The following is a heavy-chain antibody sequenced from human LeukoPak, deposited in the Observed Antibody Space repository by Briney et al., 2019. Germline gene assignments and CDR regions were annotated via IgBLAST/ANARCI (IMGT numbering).Heavy chain of an antibody. CDR3: AKSESSGYHRFHNDY. V-gene: IGHV3-30*02. D-gene: IGHD3-22*01. Sequence: GGSLRLSCAASGFTFNNYGMHWVRQPPGKGLEWVAFIRYDGSNIYHADSVKGRFTISRDNSKNTLFLQMNSLRAEDTAVYYCAKSESSGYHRFHNDYWGQGTLVTVSS. CDR2: IRYDGSNI. CDR1: GFTFNNYG. J-gene: IGHJ4*02.